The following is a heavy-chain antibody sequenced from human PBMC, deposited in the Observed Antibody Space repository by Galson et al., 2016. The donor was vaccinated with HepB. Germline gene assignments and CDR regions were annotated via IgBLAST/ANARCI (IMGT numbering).Heavy chain of an antibody. CDR3: ARATYCSGGTCYYFDF. V-gene: IGHV3-30-3*01. CDR2: ISYDGSNK. D-gene: IGHD2-15*01. Sequence: SLRLSCAASGFTFSNYSVHWVRQVPGKGLEWVTFISYDGSNKYYADSVKGRFTISRDNSKNTMYLQMNSLRAEDTAVYYCARATYCSGGTCYYFDFWGQGTLVTVSS. CDR1: GFTFSNYS. J-gene: IGHJ4*02.